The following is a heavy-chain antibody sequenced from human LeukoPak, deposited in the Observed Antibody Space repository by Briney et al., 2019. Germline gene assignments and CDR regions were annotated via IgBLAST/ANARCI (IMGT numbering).Heavy chain of an antibody. Sequence: GGSLRLSCAASGFTFSSYGMHWVRQAPGKRLEWVAVIWYDGSNKYYADSVKGRFTISRDNAKNSVFLQMSSLRDEDTAVYYCARDRPNILGLDPWGQGTLVTVSS. D-gene: IGHD2/OR15-2a*01. V-gene: IGHV3-33*01. J-gene: IGHJ5*02. CDR3: ARDRPNILGLDP. CDR2: IWYDGSNK. CDR1: GFTFSSYG.